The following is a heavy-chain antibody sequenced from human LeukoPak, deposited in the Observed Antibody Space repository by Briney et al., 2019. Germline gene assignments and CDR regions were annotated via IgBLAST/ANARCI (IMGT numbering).Heavy chain of an antibody. CDR1: GFTVSSNY. D-gene: IGHD6-13*01. J-gene: IGHJ4*02. V-gene: IGHV3-23*01. Sequence: GGSLRLSCAASGFTVSSNYMSWVRQAPGKGLEWVSAISGSGGSTYYADSVKGRFTISRDNSKNTLYLQMNSLRAEDTAVYYCAKEPDRQQLALYYFDYWGQGTLVTVSS. CDR3: AKEPDRQQLALYYFDY. CDR2: ISGSGGST.